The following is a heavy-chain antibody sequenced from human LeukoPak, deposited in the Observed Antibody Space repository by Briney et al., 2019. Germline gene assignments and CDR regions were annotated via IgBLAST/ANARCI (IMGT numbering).Heavy chain of an antibody. Sequence: GGSLRLSCAASGFTFSSYSMNWVRQAPGKGLELVSYISSGSSAIYYADSVKGRFTISRDNSKNTLYLQMNSLRAEDTAVYYCARDPWGSWFDPWGQGTLVTVSS. J-gene: IGHJ5*02. CDR2: ISSGSSAI. CDR1: GFTFSSYS. CDR3: ARDPWGSWFDP. V-gene: IGHV3-48*01. D-gene: IGHD3-16*01.